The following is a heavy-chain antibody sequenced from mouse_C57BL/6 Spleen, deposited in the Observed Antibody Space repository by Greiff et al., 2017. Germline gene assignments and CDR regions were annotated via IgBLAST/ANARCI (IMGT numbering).Heavy chain of an antibody. CDR3: AKGYYGTNRYFDV. J-gene: IGHJ1*03. Sequence: QVQLQQPGAELVKPGASVKVSYKASGYTFTSYWMHWVKQRPGQGLEWIGRIHPSDSDTNYNQKFKGKATLTVDKSSSTAYMQLSSLTSEDSAVYYCAKGYYGTNRYFDVWGTGTTVTVSS. D-gene: IGHD1-2*01. V-gene: IGHV1-74*01. CDR1: GYTFTSYW. CDR2: IHPSDSDT.